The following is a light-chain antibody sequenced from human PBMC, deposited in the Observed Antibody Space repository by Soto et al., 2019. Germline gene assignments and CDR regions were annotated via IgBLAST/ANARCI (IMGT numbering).Light chain of an antibody. CDR1: QSISSY. CDR2: AAS. Sequence: DIQMTQSPSSLSASVGDRVTITCRASQSISSYLNWSQQKPGKAPKLLIYAASSLQSGVPSRFSGSGSGKDFTLTISSLQPEDFATYYCQQSYSTPFTFGPGTKVDI. V-gene: IGKV1-39*01. J-gene: IGKJ3*01. CDR3: QQSYSTPFT.